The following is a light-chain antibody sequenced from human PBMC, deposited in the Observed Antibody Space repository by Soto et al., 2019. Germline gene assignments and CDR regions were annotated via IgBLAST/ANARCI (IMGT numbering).Light chain of an antibody. CDR3: SSYTSSSTRGV. CDR1: SSDVGGYNY. V-gene: IGLV2-14*01. CDR2: DVS. Sequence: QSALTQPASMSGSPGQSITISCTGTSSDVGGYNYVSWYQQHPGKDPKLMIYDVSNRPSGVSNRFSASKSGNTSFLTISGLQAEDEADYYCSSYTSSSTRGVFGGGTKLTVL. J-gene: IGLJ2*01.